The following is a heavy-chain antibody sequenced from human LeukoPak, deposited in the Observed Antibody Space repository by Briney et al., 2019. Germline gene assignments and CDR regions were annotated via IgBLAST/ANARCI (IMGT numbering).Heavy chain of an antibody. Sequence: PSETLSLTCTVSGGSTSSYYWSWIRQPPGKGLEWIGYIYYSGSTNYNPSLKSRVTISVDTSKNQFSLKLSSVTAADTAVYYCAVAPSGAFDIWGQGTMVTVSS. V-gene: IGHV4-59*01. CDR3: AVAPSGAFDI. D-gene: IGHD7-27*01. CDR1: GGSTSSYY. J-gene: IGHJ3*02. CDR2: IYYSGST.